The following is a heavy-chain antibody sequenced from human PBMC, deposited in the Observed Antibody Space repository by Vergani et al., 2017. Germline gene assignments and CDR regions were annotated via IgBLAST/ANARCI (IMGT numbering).Heavy chain of an antibody. J-gene: IGHJ2*01. CDR1: GFTFDDYA. V-gene: IGHV3-7*03. Sequence: EVQLVESGGGLVQPGRSLRLSCAASGFTFDDYAMHWVRQAPGKGLEWVANIKQDGSEKYYVDSVKGRFTISRDNAKNSLYLQMNSLRAEDTAVYYCARAVAHWYFDLWGRGTLVTVSS. D-gene: IGHD4-23*01. CDR3: ARAVAHWYFDL. CDR2: IKQDGSEK.